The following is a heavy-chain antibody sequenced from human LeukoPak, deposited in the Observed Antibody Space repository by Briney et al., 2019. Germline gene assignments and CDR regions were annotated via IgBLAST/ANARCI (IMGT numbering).Heavy chain of an antibody. CDR2: IIPIFGTA. CDR3: ALRYFDWLSRSRVYYYYGMDV. V-gene: IGHV1-69*13. D-gene: IGHD3-9*01. CDR1: GGTFSSYA. Sequence: AASVKVSCKASGGTFSSYAISWVRQAPGQGLEWMGGIIPIFGTAKYAQKFQGRVTITADASTSTAYMELSSLRSEDTAVYYCALRYFDWLSRSRVYYYYGMDVWGKGTTVTVSS. J-gene: IGHJ6*04.